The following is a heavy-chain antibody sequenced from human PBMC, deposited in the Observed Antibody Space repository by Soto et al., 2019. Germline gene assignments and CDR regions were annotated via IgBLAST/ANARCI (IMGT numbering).Heavy chain of an antibody. Sequence: SETLSLTCTVSGGSVISGSYYFICIRQPPWNGLELIGYIYYSGSTNYNPSLKSRVTISVDTSKNQFSLKLSSVTAADTAVYYCARDQNYDFWSGYYGYGMDVWGQGTTVTVSS. J-gene: IGHJ6*02. V-gene: IGHV4-61*01. CDR3: ARDQNYDFWSGYYGYGMDV. CDR1: GGSVISGSYY. CDR2: IYYSGST. D-gene: IGHD3-3*01.